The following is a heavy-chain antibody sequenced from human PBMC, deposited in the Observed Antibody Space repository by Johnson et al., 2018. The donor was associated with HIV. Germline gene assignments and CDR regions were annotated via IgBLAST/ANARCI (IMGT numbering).Heavy chain of an antibody. CDR2: IKQDGSEK. V-gene: IGHV3-7*01. J-gene: IGHJ3*02. D-gene: IGHD5-18*01. CDR3: AREGASGYSFANWIDDAFDI. Sequence: VQLVESGGGVVQAGRSLRLSCAASGFTFSSYWMSWVRQAPGKGLEWVANIKQDGSEKYYVDSVKGRFTISRDNSKNTLYLQMNSLRAEDTAMYYCAREGASGYSFANWIDDAFDIWGQGTMVTVSS. CDR1: GFTFSSYW.